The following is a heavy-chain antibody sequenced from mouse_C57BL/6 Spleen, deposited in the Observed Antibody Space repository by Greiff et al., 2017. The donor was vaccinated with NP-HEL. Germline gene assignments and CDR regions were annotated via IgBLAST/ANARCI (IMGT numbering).Heavy chain of an antibody. V-gene: IGHV5-16*01. Sequence: DVKLVESEGGLVQPGSSMKLSCTASGFTFSDYYMAWVRQVSEKGLEWVANINYDGSSTYYLDSLKSRFIISRDNAKNILYLQMSSLKSEDTATYYCARVDSDYFDYWGQGTTLTVSS. CDR1: GFTFSDYY. CDR3: ARVDSDYFDY. CDR2: INYDGSST. J-gene: IGHJ2*01.